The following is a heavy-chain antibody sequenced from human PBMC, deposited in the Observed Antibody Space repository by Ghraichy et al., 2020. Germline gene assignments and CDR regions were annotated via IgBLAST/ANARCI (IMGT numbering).Heavy chain of an antibody. CDR1: GFTFSTST. J-gene: IGHJ4*02. D-gene: IGHD6-19*01. Sequence: LSLTCAASGFTFSTSTMNWVRQAPGKGLEWISYISMTSNVIYYADSVKGRFTISRDNGQNSLYLQMHNLRAEDSAVYFCAREGGSGSLPPFDYWGRGTLVTVSS. CDR2: ISMTSNVI. CDR3: AREGGSGSLPPFDY. V-gene: IGHV3-48*01.